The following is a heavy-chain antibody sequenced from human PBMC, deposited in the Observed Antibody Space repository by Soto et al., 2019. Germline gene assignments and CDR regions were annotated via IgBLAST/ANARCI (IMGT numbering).Heavy chain of an antibody. CDR3: ARVPGYSSGWYWFDP. Sequence: GPTLVNPTQTLTLTCTFSGFSLTTSGMCVSWIRQPPGKALEWLALIAWDNDKYYSTSLRTRLTISKDTSKNQVVLTMTNMDPVDTATYYCARVPGYSSGWYWFDPWGQGTLVTVSS. J-gene: IGHJ5*02. CDR2: IAWDNDK. V-gene: IGHV2-70*01. D-gene: IGHD6-19*01. CDR1: GFSLTTSGMC.